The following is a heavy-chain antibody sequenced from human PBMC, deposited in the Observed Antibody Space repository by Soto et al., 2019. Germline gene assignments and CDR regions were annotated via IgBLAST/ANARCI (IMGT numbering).Heavy chain of an antibody. V-gene: IGHV3-73*01. CDR1: GFTSSGSS. Sequence: GGSRRRSCAASGFTSSGSSIYWVRKENGKGLEWVGRIRSKAKNDATAYAASVKGRFIISRDDSKNTAYLQMNSLKTEDTAMYYCGRHGGGVVTDGRDVWGQGTTVTVSS. D-gene: IGHD3-3*01. CDR2: IRSKAKNDAT. J-gene: IGHJ6*02. CDR3: GRHGGGVVTDGRDV.